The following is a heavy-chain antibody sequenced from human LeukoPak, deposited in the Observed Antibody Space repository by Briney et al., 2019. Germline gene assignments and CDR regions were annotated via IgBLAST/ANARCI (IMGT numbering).Heavy chain of an antibody. CDR2: ISGSGGST. Sequence: PGGSLRLSCAASGFTFSSYEMSWVRQAPGKGLEWVSAISGSGGSTYYADSVKGRFTVSRDNSKNTLYLQMNSLRAEDTAVYYCAKEGQQWPAGYYWGQGTLVTVSS. J-gene: IGHJ4*02. D-gene: IGHD6-19*01. CDR1: GFTFSSYE. CDR3: AKEGQQWPAGYY. V-gene: IGHV3-23*01.